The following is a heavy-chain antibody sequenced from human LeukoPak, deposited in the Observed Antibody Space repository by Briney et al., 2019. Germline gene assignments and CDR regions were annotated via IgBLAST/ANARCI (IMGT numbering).Heavy chain of an antibody. J-gene: IGHJ4*02. CDR2: IRQDGSSI. CDR3: ARAVDLADY. CDR1: GFTFSDHW. Sequence: GGSLRLSCAASGFTFSDHWMSWVRRAPGKGLEWVANIRQDGSSIFYADSVKGRFTISRDNAKNSVFLQMDNLTPDDTAVYYCARAVDLADYWGQGTLVTVSS. V-gene: IGHV3-7*01.